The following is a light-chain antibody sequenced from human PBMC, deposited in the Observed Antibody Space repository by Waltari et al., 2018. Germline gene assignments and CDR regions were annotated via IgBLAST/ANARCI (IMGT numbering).Light chain of an antibody. Sequence: QSALTQPASVSGSPGQSITISCTGTSSDVGCYNYVSWYQQHPGKAPNLMIYDVNNRPSGVSNRFSGSKSGNTASLTISGLQAEDEADYYCSSYTSSSTLVFGGGTKLTVL. V-gene: IGLV2-14*03. CDR1: SSDVGCYNY. CDR2: DVN. CDR3: SSYTSSSTLV. J-gene: IGLJ2*01.